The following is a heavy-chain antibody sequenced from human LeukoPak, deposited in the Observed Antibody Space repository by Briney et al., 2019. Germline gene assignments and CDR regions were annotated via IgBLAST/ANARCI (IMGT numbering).Heavy chain of an antibody. CDR2: IYSSGST. J-gene: IGHJ4*02. CDR1: GFTFSSYG. D-gene: IGHD6-19*01. V-gene: IGHV3-53*01. CDR3: ARVRSFNSVAGTVDY. Sequence: PGGSLRLSCAASGFTFSSYGMSWVRQAPGKGLEWVSVIYSSGSTYYAESVKGRFTISRDNFKNTLYLQMDSLRAEDTAMYYCARVRSFNSVAGTVDYWGQGTLVTVSS.